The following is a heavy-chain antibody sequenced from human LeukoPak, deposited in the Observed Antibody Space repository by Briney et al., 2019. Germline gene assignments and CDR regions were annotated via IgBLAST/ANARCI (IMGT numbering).Heavy chain of an antibody. V-gene: IGHV4-34*01. J-gene: IGHJ4*02. CDR2: INHSGST. D-gene: IGHD4-17*01. Sequence: SETLSLTCAVYGGSFSGYYWSWIRQPPGKGLEWIGEINHSGSTNYNPSLKSRVTISVDTSKYQFSLKLSSVTAADTAVYYCARGYYGDLRFDYWGQGTLVTVSS. CDR3: ARGYYGDLRFDY. CDR1: GGSFSGYY.